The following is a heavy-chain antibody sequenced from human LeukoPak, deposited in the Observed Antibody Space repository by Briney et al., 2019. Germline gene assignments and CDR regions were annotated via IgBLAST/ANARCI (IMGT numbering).Heavy chain of an antibody. V-gene: IGHV4-34*01. CDR2: INHSGST. CDR3: ARSEYYDFWSGFNWFDP. D-gene: IGHD3-3*01. J-gene: IGHJ5*02. Sequence: SEALSLTCAVYGGSFSGYYWSWIRQPPGKGLEWIGEINHSGSTNYNPSLKSRVTISVDTSKNQFSLKLSSVTAADTAVYYCARSEYYDFWSGFNWFDPWGQGTLVTVSS. CDR1: GGSFSGYY.